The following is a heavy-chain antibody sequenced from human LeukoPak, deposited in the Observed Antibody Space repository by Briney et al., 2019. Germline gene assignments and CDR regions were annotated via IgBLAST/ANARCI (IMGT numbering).Heavy chain of an antibody. CDR2: ISGSDGRT. CDR3: AQDREDTMKGVVLPFDY. V-gene: IGHV3-23*01. CDR1: GFTFSSYS. D-gene: IGHD3-22*01. J-gene: IGHJ4*02. Sequence: GGSLRLSCAASGFTFSSYSMSWVRQAPGKGLEWVSYISGSDGRTYYAASVKGRSAVSRDNSKHTMYLQMNSLSPEDTAFYFCAQDREDTMKGVVLPFDYGDQETRVTVPS.